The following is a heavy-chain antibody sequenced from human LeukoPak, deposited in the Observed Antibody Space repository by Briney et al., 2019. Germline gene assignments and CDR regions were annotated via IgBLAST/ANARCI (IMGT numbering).Heavy chain of an antibody. J-gene: IGHJ4*02. CDR3: ARIDGGGEYYFDS. D-gene: IGHD3-16*01. CDR1: GGSISSYY. Sequence: SETLSLTRTVSGGSISSYYWSWIRQPAGKGLEWIGRIYTSGSTNYNPSLKSRVTISVDTSKDQFSLKLSSVTAADTAVYYCARIDGGGEYYFDSWGQGTLVTVSS. V-gene: IGHV4-4*07. CDR2: IYTSGST.